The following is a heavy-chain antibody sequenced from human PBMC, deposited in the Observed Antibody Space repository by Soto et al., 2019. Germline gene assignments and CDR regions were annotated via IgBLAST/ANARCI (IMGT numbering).Heavy chain of an antibody. D-gene: IGHD1-1*01. V-gene: IGHV3-21*01. CDR3: AADNRVRPYP. CDR2: SSSIISYI. Sequence: GGSLRLSCAASGFTFSSYSMNWVRQAPVNGLEFVSSSSSIISYIYYADSVKGRFTISRDNAENSLYLQMNSLRAEDTAVYYCAADNRVRPYPSGQGTLVTVSS. CDR1: GFTFSSYS. J-gene: IGHJ5*02.